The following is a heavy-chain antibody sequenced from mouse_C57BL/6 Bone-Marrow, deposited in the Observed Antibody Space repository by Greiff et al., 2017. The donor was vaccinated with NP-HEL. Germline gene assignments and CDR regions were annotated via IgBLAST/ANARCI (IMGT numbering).Heavy chain of an antibody. CDR1: GYTFTSYG. J-gene: IGHJ1*03. V-gene: IGHV1-81*01. CDR3: REDWYFDV. CDR2: IYPRSGNT. Sequence: VQLQQSGAELARPGASVKLSCKASGYTFTSYGISWVKQRTGQGLEWIGEIYPRSGNTYYNEKFKGKATLTADKSSSTAYMELRSLTSEDSAVYFCREDWYFDVWGTGTTVTVSS.